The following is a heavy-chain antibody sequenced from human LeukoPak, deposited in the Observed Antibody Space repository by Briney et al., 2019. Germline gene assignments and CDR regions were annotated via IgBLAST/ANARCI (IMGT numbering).Heavy chain of an antibody. CDR1: GFTFDYFA. CDR3: GRDSHGDDVYDY. V-gene: IGHV3-49*04. Sequence: PGRSLRLSCTVSGFTFDYFAMTWVRQAPGKGLEWVGFIRRRAYGGTTDYAASVKGRFTISIDDSKNIAFLKMNILKTEDTAIYFCGRDSHGDDVYDYWGQGTLVTVSS. D-gene: IGHD1-1*01. J-gene: IGHJ4*02. CDR2: IRRRAYGGTT.